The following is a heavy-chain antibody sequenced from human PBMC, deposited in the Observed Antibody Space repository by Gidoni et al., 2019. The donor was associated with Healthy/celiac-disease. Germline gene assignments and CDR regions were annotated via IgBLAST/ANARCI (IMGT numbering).Heavy chain of an antibody. Sequence: QLQLVESGGGVVQPGRSLRLSCAAAGFTFSSYAMHWVRQAPGKGLEWVAVISYDGSNKYYADSVKGRFTISRDNSKNTLYLQMNSLRAEDTAVYYCARDRLSSGWTGVFDYWGQGTLVTVSS. V-gene: IGHV3-30-3*01. D-gene: IGHD6-19*01. J-gene: IGHJ4*02. CDR2: ISYDGSNK. CDR1: GFTFSSYA. CDR3: ARDRLSSGWTGVFDY.